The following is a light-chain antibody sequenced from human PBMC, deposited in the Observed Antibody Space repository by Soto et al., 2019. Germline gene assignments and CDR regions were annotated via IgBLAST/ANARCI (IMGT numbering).Light chain of an antibody. CDR3: SSYTGTNNFVL. CDR2: EVS. V-gene: IGLV2-8*01. J-gene: IGLJ2*01. Sequence: QSALTQPPSASGSPGQSVTISCTETNTDIGGHKYVSWYQHHPGKAPKLLIYEVSERPSGVPDRFSGSKSGNAASLTVSGLQADDEAMYYCSSYTGTNNFVLFGGGAKLTVL. CDR1: NTDIGGHKY.